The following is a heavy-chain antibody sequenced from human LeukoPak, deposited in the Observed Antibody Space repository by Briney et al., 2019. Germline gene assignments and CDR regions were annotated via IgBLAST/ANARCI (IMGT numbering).Heavy chain of an antibody. CDR2: IIPIFGTA. CDR3: ASGVVVPAAPQGWFDP. D-gene: IGHD2-2*01. J-gene: IGHJ5*02. V-gene: IGHV1-69*13. CDR1: GGTFSSYA. Sequence: ASVKVSCKASGGTFSSYATSWVRQAPGQGLEWMGGIIPIFGTANYAQKFQGRVTITADESTSTAYMELSSLRSEDTAVYYCASGVVVPAAPQGWFDPWGQGTLVTVSS.